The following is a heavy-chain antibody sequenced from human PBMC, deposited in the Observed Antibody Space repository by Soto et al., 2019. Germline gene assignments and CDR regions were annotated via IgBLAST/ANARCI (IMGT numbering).Heavy chain of an antibody. CDR1: GGTFSSYA. CDR3: ARARDGYNSYYFDY. CDR2: IIPIFGTA. D-gene: IGHD1-1*01. V-gene: IGHV1-69*01. Sequence: QVQLVQSGAEVKKPGSSVKVSCKASGGTFSSYAISWVRQAPGQGLEWMGGIIPIFGTANYAQKFQGRVTITADESTSTAYIELSSLRSEDTAVYYCARARDGYNSYYFDYWGQGTLVTVSS. J-gene: IGHJ4*02.